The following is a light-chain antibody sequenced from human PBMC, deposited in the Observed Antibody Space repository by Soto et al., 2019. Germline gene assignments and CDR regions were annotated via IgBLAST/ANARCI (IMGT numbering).Light chain of an antibody. J-gene: IGLJ2*01. CDR3: SSYTSSSHVV. Sequence: QSVLTQPASVSGSPGQSITISCTGTSSDVGGYNYVSWYQQHPGKAPKLMIYDVNNRPSGVSNRSSGSNSGNTASLTISGLQAEDEADYYCSSYTSSSHVVFGGGTKLTVL. CDR1: SSDVGGYNY. CDR2: DVN. V-gene: IGLV2-14*01.